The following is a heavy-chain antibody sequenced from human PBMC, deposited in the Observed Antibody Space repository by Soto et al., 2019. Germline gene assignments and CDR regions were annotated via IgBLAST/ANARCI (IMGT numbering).Heavy chain of an antibody. CDR2: INAGNGNT. J-gene: IGHJ6*02. CDR3: ASSQHYYGMDV. CDR1: GYTVTSYA. D-gene: IGHD1-1*01. V-gene: IGHV1-3*01. Sequence: QVQLVQSGAEVKKPGASVKVSCKASGYTVTSYAMHWVRQAPGQRLEWMGRINAGNGNTKYSQKFQGRVTITRDTSASTAYMELSSLRSEDTAVYYCASSQHYYGMDVWGQGTTVTVSS.